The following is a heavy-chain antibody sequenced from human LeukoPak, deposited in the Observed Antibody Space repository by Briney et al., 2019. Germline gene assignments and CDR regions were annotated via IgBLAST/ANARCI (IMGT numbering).Heavy chain of an antibody. D-gene: IGHD1-1*01. CDR2: IYYSGNS. V-gene: IGHV4-59*01. J-gene: IGHJ4*02. CDR1: GGSISGYY. Sequence: PSETLSLTCTVSGGSISGYYWSWIRQPPGKGLEWIGYIYYSGNSDYNPPLKSRVSISVDTSKNQLSLKLSSVTAADTAVYYCARAHSNNWHVDYWGQGTLVTVSS. CDR3: ARAHSNNWHVDY.